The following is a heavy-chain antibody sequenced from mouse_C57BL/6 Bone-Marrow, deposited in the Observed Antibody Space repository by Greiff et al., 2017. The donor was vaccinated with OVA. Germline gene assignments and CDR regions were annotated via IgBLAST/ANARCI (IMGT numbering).Heavy chain of an antibody. CDR2: IYPRSGNT. J-gene: IGHJ3*01. D-gene: IGHD1-1*02. CDR1: GYTFTSYG. V-gene: IGHV1-81*01. Sequence: QVQLQQSGAELARPGASVKLSCKASGYTFTSYGISWVKQRTGQGLEWIGEIYPRSGNTYYNEKFKGKATLTADKSSSTAYMELRSLTSEDSAVYFCAREDLWCAWFAYWGQGTLVTVSA. CDR3: AREDLWCAWFAY.